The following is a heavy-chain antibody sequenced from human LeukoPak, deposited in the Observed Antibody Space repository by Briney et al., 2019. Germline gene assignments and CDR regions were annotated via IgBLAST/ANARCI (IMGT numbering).Heavy chain of an antibody. V-gene: IGHV3-23*01. D-gene: IGHD1-26*01. CDR2: FSGGGSRT. Sequence: GGSLRLSCAASGFTFSSYAMTWVRQAPGKGLEWVSAFSGGGSRTYYADSVKGRFTISRDNSKNTLYLQMNSLRAEDTAVYYCAKDLGVGATQPYDYWGQGTLVTVSS. J-gene: IGHJ4*02. CDR1: GFTFSSYA. CDR3: AKDLGVGATQPYDY.